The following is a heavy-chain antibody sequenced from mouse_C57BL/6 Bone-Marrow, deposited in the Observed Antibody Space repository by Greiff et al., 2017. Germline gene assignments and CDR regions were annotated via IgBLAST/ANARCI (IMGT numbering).Heavy chain of an antibody. Sequence: VQLQESGAELAKPGASGKMSCKASGYTFTSYWMNWVNQRHGKGGEWIGYMNPSSGDNRYNQKCKDKATLTAYSSSSTAYMQLSILTYEYSSVYYCARYITTVARHYYAMDYWGQGTSVTVSS. CDR2: MNPSSGDN. V-gene: IGHV1-7*01. D-gene: IGHD1-1*01. J-gene: IGHJ4*01. CDR3: ARYITTVARHYYAMDY. CDR1: GYTFTSYW.